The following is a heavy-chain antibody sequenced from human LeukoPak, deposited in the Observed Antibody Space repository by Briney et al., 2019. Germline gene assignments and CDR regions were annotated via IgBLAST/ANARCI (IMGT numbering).Heavy chain of an antibody. CDR3: ARQGSLAD. J-gene: IGHJ4*02. CDR1: GFTFSSYS. Sequence: GGSLRLSCAASGFTFSSYSMNWVRQAPGKGLEWVSYISTGSSTIYYADSVKGRFTISRDNAKNSLYLQVNSLRDEDTAVYYCARQGSLADWGRGTLVTVSS. D-gene: IGHD3-3*02. CDR2: ISTGSSTI. V-gene: IGHV3-48*02.